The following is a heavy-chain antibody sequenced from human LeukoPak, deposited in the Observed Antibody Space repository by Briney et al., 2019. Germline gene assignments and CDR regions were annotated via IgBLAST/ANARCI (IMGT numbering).Heavy chain of an antibody. CDR1: GFTFSSYS. Sequence: PGGSLRLSCAASGFTFSSYSMNWVRQAPGKGLEWVSSISSSSSYIYYADSVKGRFTISRDNAKNSLYLQMNSLRAEDTAVYYCARDLGTSLTIFGAPSKPFDYWGQGTLVTVSS. J-gene: IGHJ4*02. V-gene: IGHV3-21*01. CDR2: ISSSSSYI. D-gene: IGHD3-3*01. CDR3: ARDLGTSLTIFGAPSKPFDY.